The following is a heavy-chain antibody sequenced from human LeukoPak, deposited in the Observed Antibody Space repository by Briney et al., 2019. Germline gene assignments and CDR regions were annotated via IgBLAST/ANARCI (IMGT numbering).Heavy chain of an antibody. J-gene: IGHJ6*04. CDR2: IYYSGST. Sequence: PSETLSLTCTVSGGSVSSSSYYWGWIRQPPGKGLEWIGSIYYSGSTYYNPPLKSRVTISVDTSKNQFSLKLSSVTAADTAVYYCATRRSSSSMDVWGKGTTVTVSS. D-gene: IGHD6-6*01. CDR3: ATRRSSSSMDV. CDR1: GGSVSSSSYY. V-gene: IGHV4-39*01.